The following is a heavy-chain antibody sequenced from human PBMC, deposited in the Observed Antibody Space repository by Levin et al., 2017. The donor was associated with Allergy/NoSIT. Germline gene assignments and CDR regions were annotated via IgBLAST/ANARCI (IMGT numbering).Heavy chain of an antibody. D-gene: IGHD6-13*01. CDR2: IYYRGST. CDR3: ANPLARYSSSWHDAFDI. V-gene: IGHV4-39*01. CDR1: GGSISRSSYY. J-gene: IGHJ3*02. Sequence: PSETLSLTCSVSGGSISRSSYYWGWIRQPPVKGLEWIGSIYYRGSTHYNPSLKSRVTISVDTSKNQFSLKLTSVTAADTAVYYCANPLARYSSSWHDAFDIWGQGTMVTVSS.